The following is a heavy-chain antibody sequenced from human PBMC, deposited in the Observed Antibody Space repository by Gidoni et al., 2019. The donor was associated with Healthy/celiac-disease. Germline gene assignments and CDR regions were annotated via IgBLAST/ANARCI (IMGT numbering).Heavy chain of an antibody. CDR2: ISYDGSNK. CDR3: ARESYGDYVDY. Sequence: QVHLVESGGGVVQPGRSLRLSCASSGFTFSSYAMHWVRQAPGKGLEWVAVISYDGSNKYYADSVKGRFTISRDNSKNTLYLQMNSLRAEDTAVYYCARESYGDYVDYWGQGTLVTVSS. J-gene: IGHJ4*02. CDR1: GFTFSSYA. V-gene: IGHV3-30-3*01. D-gene: IGHD4-17*01.